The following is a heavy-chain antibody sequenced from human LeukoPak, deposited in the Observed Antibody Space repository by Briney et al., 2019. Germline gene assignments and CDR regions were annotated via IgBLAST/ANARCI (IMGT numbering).Heavy chain of an antibody. V-gene: IGHV3-7*03. J-gene: IGHJ4*02. CDR3: ARKGSSGDY. Sequence: GGSLRLSCAASGFTLSNYWMSWVRQAPGKGLEWVANIKQDGSETYYVDSVKGRFTISRDNSKNTLYLQMNSLRAEDTAVYYCARKGSSGDYWGQGTLVTVSS. D-gene: IGHD6-13*01. CDR2: IKQDGSET. CDR1: GFTLSNYW.